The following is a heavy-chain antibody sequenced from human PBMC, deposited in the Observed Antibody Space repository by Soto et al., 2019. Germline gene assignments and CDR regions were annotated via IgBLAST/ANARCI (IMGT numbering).Heavy chain of an antibody. CDR3: ARETPTTVTTNWFDP. D-gene: IGHD4-17*01. CDR2: IYYSGST. V-gene: IGHV4-30-4*01. Sequence: PSETLSLTCTVSGGSISSGDYYWSWIRQPPGKGLEGIGYIYYSGSTYYNPSLKSRVTISVDTSKNKFSLKLSSVTAADTAVYYCARETPTTVTTNWFDPWGQGTLVTVSS. CDR1: GGSISSGDYY. J-gene: IGHJ5*02.